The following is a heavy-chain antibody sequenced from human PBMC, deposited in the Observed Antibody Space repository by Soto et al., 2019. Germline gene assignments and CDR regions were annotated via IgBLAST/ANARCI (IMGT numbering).Heavy chain of an antibody. CDR3: ARGIRIAAAVPHYYYYYGMDV. CDR1: GFTFSSYS. J-gene: IGHJ6*02. V-gene: IGHV3-48*02. CDR2: ISSSSSTI. Sequence: EVQLVESGGGLVQPGGSLRLSCAASGFTFSSYSMNWVRQAPGKGLEWVSYISSSSSTIYYADSVKGRFTISRDNAKNSLYLQMNSLRDEDTAVYYCARGIRIAAAVPHYYYYYGMDVWGQGTTVTVSS. D-gene: IGHD6-13*01.